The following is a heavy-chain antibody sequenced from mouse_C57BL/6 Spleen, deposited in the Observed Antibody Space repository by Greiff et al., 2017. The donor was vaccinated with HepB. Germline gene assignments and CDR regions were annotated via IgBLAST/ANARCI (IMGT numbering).Heavy chain of an antibody. CDR1: GYTFTDYN. CDR3: ARYGYEGAMDY. J-gene: IGHJ4*01. D-gene: IGHD2-2*01. Sequence: VQLQQSGPELVEPGASVKIPCKASGYTFTDYNMDWVKQSHGKSLEWIGDINPNNGGTIYNQKFKGKATLTVDKSSSTAYMELRSLTSEDTAVYYCARYGYEGAMDYWGQGTSVTVSS. CDR2: INPNNGGT. V-gene: IGHV1-18*01.